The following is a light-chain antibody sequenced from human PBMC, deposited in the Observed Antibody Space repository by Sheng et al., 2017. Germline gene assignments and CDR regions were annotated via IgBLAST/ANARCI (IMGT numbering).Light chain of an antibody. V-gene: IGKV1-39*01. Sequence: DIQMTQSPSSLSASVGDRVTITCRASQSISSYLNWYQQNTGKAPKLLIYAASSLQTGVPSRFSGSGSGTDFTLTISSLQPEDFATYYCQQSYSTPRTFDQGTKVEIK. CDR3: QQSYSTPRT. CDR1: QSISSY. CDR2: AAS. J-gene: IGKJ1*01.